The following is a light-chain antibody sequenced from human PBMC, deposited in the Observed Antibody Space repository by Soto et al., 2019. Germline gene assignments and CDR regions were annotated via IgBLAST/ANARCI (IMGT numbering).Light chain of an antibody. CDR3: QQRSNWPPGLT. V-gene: IGKV3-11*01. Sequence: EIVLTQSPATLSLSPGERATLSCRASQSVSSYLAWYQQKPGQDPRLLIYDASNRATGIPARFSGSGSGTDFTLTISSLEPEEFAVYYCQQRSNWPPGLTFGGGTKVEIK. CDR1: QSVSSY. CDR2: DAS. J-gene: IGKJ4*01.